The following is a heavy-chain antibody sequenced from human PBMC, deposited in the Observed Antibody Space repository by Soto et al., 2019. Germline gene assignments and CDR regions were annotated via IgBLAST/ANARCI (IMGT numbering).Heavy chain of an antibody. V-gene: IGHV4-59*12. Sequence: ASETLSLTCTVSGGSISSYYLSWIRQPPGKGLEWIGYIFYSGTTYYNPSLKSRVTISVDKSKNQFSLKLSSVTAADTAVYYCARRGYCTNGVCYYGMDVWGQGTTVTVSS. CDR2: IFYSGTT. CDR3: ARRGYCTNGVCYYGMDV. CDR1: GGSISSYY. D-gene: IGHD2-8*01. J-gene: IGHJ6*02.